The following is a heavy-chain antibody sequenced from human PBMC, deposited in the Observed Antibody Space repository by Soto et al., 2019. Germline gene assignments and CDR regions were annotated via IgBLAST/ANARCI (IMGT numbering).Heavy chain of an antibody. J-gene: IGHJ4*02. CDR3: ASEPSYVFND. V-gene: IGHV3-23*01. CDR2: ISYNGRNT. CDR1: GFTFSNYA. D-gene: IGHD3-16*01. Sequence: EVHLLESGGGLVQPGGSLRLSCAASGFTFSNYAMGWVRQAPGKGLEWVSTISYNGRNTCSADSVRVRFTISRDDSRNTLYLQMNSLSADDTDVYSCASEPSYVFNDWGQGTLVTVSS.